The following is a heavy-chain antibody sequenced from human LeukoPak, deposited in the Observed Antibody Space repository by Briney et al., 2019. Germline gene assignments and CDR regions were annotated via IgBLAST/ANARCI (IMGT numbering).Heavy chain of an antibody. J-gene: IGHJ4*02. D-gene: IGHD3-9*01. CDR3: ASPGYYDILTVYYPLDY. Sequence: SVKVSCKASGYTFTSNYIHWVRQAPGQGLEWMGGIIPIFGTANYAQKFQGRVTITADESMSTAYMELSSLRSEDTAVYYCASPGYYDILTVYYPLDYWGKEPLVPVSS. CDR2: IIPIFGTA. V-gene: IGHV1-69*13. CDR1: GYTFTSNY.